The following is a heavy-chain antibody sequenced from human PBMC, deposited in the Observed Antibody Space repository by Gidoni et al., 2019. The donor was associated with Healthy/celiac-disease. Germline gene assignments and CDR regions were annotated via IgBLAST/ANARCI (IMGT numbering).Heavy chain of an antibody. D-gene: IGHD6-13*01. CDR2: MNPNSGNT. CDR3: ARGRGIAADGTRNKGYWLDP. J-gene: IGHJ5*02. Sequence: QVQLVQSGAEVKKPWASVKLSSNTSVYTFTSYDIHWVRQATGQGLEWMGWMNPNSGNTGSAQKFQGRVTRTRNTYISTAYMELSSLRSEDTAVYYCARGRGIAADGTRNKGYWLDPWDQGTLVTVSS. V-gene: IGHV1-8*01. CDR1: VYTFTSYD.